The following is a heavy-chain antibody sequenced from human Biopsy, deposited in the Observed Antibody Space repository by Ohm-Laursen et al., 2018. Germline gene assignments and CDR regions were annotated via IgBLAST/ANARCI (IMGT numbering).Heavy chain of an antibody. V-gene: IGHV1-46*01. D-gene: IGHD3-22*01. CDR2: INPRSGNT. CDR3: AKNYDPLYYDTSGLFDY. J-gene: IGHJ4*02. CDR1: GYTFTEYY. Sequence: SVKVSCKASGYTFTEYYINWVRQAPGQGLEWMGIINPRSGNTGYSQKFQVRVTMTTDTSTSTEYMELSSLSSEDTAVYYCAKNYDPLYYDTSGLFDYWGQGTLVTVSS.